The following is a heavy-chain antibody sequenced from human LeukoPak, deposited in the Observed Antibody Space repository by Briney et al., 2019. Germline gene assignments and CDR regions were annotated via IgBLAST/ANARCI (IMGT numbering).Heavy chain of an antibody. CDR1: SYSISSGFY. J-gene: IGHJ3*02. CDR2: IYHSGST. V-gene: IGHV4-38-2*02. Sequence: PSETLSLTCTVSSYSISSGFYWDWIRQPPGKRLEWIGSIYHSGSTYYNPSLESRVTISVDTSKNQFSLRLSSVTAADTAVYYCARANYYDSSGYGRGAFDIWGQGTMVTVSS. CDR3: ARANYYDSSGYGRGAFDI. D-gene: IGHD3-22*01.